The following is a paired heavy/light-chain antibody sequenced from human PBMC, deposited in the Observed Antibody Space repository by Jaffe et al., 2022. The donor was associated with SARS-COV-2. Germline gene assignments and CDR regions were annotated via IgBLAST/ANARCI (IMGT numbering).Heavy chain of an antibody. CDR2: INAYNGNT. Sequence: QVQLVQSGTEVKKPGASVKVSCKASGYPFTSFGLSWVRQAPGQGLEWMGWINAYNGNTNYAQKLQGRVTMTTDTSTSTAYMELRGLRSDDTAVYYCAREPLVGATGDFDYWGQGTLVTVSS. CDR1: GYPFTSFG. D-gene: IGHD1-26*01. CDR3: AREPLVGATGDFDY. V-gene: IGHV1-18*01. J-gene: IGHJ4*02.
Light chain of an antibody. CDR3: LLYYSGARV. Sequence: QAVVTQEPSLTVSPGGTVTLTCGSSTGAVTSGHYPYWFQQKPGQAPRALIYDTSNKHSWTPARFSGSLLGGEAALTLSGAQPEDEAEYYCLLYYSGARVFGGGTKLTVL. V-gene: IGLV7-46*01. CDR2: DTS. J-gene: IGLJ3*02. CDR1: TGAVTSGHY.